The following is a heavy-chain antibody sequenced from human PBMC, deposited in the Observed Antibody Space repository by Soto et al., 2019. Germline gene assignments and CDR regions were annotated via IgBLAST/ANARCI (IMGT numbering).Heavy chain of an antibody. CDR1: GFTFGDYA. V-gene: IGHV3-49*03. D-gene: IGHD2-15*01. CDR3: GTVGSDSLSVVVIADH. J-gene: IGHJ4*02. CDR2: IRSKDYGGTT. Sequence: PGGSLRLSCTTSGFTFGDYAMSWFRQAPGKGLEWVGFIRSKDYGGTTQYAASVKGRFTISRDDSKSIAYLQMDSLKTEDTAVYYCGTVGSDSLSVVVIADHWGQGTQVTVSS.